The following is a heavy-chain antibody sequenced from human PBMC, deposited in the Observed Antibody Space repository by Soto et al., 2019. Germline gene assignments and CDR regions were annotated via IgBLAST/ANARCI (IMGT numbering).Heavy chain of an antibody. CDR2: IWYDGSNK. D-gene: IGHD3-22*01. J-gene: IGHJ4*02. CDR3: ARDGRTYYYDSSGYYFDY. CDR1: GFTFSSYG. Sequence: GGSLRLSCAASGFTFSSYGMHWVRQAPGKGLEWVAVIWYDGSNKYYADSVKGRFTISRDNSKNTLYLQMNSLRAEDTAVYYCARDGRTYYYDSSGYYFDYWGQGTLVTVSS. V-gene: IGHV3-33*01.